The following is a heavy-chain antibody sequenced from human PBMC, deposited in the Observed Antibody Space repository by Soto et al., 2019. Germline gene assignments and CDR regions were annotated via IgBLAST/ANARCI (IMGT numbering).Heavy chain of an antibody. D-gene: IGHD6-13*01. CDR1: GLTFRSYA. Sequence: GGSLRLSCAASGLTFRSYAMSWVRQAPGKGRGWVSAMSGSGGSTYYADSVKGRFTISRDNSKNTLYLQMNSLRAEDTAVYYCAKDKAAAGTGFDYWGQGTLVTVSS. V-gene: IGHV3-23*01. CDR2: MSGSGGST. J-gene: IGHJ4*02. CDR3: AKDKAAAGTGFDY.